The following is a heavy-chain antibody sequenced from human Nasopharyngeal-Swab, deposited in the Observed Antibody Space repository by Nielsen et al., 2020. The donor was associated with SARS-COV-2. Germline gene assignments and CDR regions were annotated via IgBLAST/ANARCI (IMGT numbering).Heavy chain of an antibody. CDR2: ISSSGSNI. CDR1: GFTFRRYE. D-gene: IGHD3-22*01. Sequence: SLKISCAASGFTFRRYEMNWVRQDPGKGLEWVSYISSSGSNIYYADSVKGRVTISRDNANTSLYLQMNNLRAEETAVYYCSRGTDDYYDSKPPDYWGQGTLVTVSS. CDR3: SRGTDDYYDSKPPDY. J-gene: IGHJ4*02. V-gene: IGHV3-48*03.